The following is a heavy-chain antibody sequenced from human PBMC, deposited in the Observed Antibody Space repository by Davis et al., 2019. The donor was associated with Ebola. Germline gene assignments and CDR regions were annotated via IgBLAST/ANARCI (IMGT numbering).Heavy chain of an antibody. V-gene: IGHV3-48*02. Sequence: GGSLRLSCAASGFTFSSYAMSWVRQAPGKGLEWVSYISSSSSTIYYADSVKGRFTISRDNAKNSLYLQMNSLRDEDTAVYYCARVDDFWSGYYIDWGQGTLVTVSS. J-gene: IGHJ4*02. D-gene: IGHD3-3*01. CDR1: GFTFSSYA. CDR3: ARVDDFWSGYYID. CDR2: ISSSSSTI.